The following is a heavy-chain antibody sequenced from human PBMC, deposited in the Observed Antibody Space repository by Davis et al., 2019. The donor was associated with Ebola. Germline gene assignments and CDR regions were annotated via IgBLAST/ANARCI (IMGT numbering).Heavy chain of an antibody. CDR2: IRSEATSQ. CDR1: GFSFRSYG. CDR3: ARDGPNYDVDY. J-gene: IGHJ4*02. Sequence: GGSLRLSCAVSGFSFRSYGMHWVRQAPGKGRGWVAVIRSEATSQDYGKSVQGRFFISRDDSKNTLYLQMNSLRVDDTAVYFCARDGPNYDVDYWGQGTLVIVSA. D-gene: IGHD3-22*01. V-gene: IGHV3-33*08.